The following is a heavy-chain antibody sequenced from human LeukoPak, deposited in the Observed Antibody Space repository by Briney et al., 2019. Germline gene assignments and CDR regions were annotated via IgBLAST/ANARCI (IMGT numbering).Heavy chain of an antibody. Sequence: GASVKVSCKASGYTFTGYYMHWLRQAPGQGLEWMGGINPNSGGTNYPQKFQGRVTMTRDTSTSTAYMELRSLRSDDTAVYYCARAQTATTIDCFDPWGQGTLVTVSS. V-gene: IGHV1-2*02. CDR2: INPNSGGT. CDR1: GYTFTGYY. D-gene: IGHD1-26*01. CDR3: ARAQTATTIDCFDP. J-gene: IGHJ5*02.